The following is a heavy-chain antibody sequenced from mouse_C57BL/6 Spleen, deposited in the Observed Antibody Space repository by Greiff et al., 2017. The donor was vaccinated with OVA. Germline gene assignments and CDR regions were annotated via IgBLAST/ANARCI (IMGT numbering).Heavy chain of an antibody. J-gene: IGHJ2*01. CDR1: GYSITSGYY. Sequence: EVQLVESGPGLVKPSQSLSLTCSVTGYSITSGYYWNWIRQFPGNKLEWMGYISYDGSNNYNPSLKNRISITRDTSKNQFFLKLNSVTTEDTATYYCARGDYDYPDYWGQGTTLTVSS. CDR3: ARGDYDYPDY. D-gene: IGHD2-4*01. CDR2: ISYDGSN. V-gene: IGHV3-6*01.